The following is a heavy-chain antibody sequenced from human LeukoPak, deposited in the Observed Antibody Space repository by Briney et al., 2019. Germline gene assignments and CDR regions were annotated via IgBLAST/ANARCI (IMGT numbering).Heavy chain of an antibody. CDR3: TRDEWVAATLRWIY. J-gene: IGHJ4*02. V-gene: IGHV3-7*01. CDR1: GFSFSNYW. D-gene: IGHD2-15*01. CDR2: IKQDGSEL. Sequence: PGGSLRLSCAASGFSFSNYWMSWVRQAPGKGLEWVANIKQDGSELHYVDSVEGRFTISRDNAKSSLYLQMNSLGAEDTAVYFCTRDEWVAATLRWIYWGQGTLVTVSS.